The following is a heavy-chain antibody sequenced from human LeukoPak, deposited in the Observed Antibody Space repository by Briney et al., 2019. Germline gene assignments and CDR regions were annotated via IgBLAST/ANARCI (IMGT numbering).Heavy chain of an antibody. V-gene: IGHV3-7*01. J-gene: IGHJ5*02. CDR2: IKQDGSEK. CDR1: GFTVSSDS. Sequence: GGSLRLSCTVSGFTVSSDSMSWVRQAPGKGLEWVANIKQDGSEKYYVDSVKGRFTISRDNAKDSLYLQMNSLRAEDTAVYYCASLLGFDPWGQGTLVTVSS. D-gene: IGHD2/OR15-2a*01. CDR3: ASLLGFDP.